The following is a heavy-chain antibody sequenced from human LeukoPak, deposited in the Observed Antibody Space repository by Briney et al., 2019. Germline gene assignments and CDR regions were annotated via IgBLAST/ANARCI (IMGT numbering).Heavy chain of an antibody. CDR1: GGSISSGSYY. CDR2: IYTSGST. CDR3: ARSEITIFGVVISGNDAFDI. D-gene: IGHD3-3*01. J-gene: IGHJ3*02. Sequence: PSETLSLTCTVSGGSISSGSYYWSWIRQPAGKGLEWIGRIYTSGSTYYHPSLKSRVTISVDTSKNQFSLKLSSVTAADTAVYYCARSEITIFGVVISGNDAFDIWGQGTMVTVSS. V-gene: IGHV4-61*02.